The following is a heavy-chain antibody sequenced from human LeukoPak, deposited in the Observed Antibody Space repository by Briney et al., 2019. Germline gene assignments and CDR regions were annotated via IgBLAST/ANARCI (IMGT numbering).Heavy chain of an antibody. D-gene: IGHD3-10*01. J-gene: IGHJ4*02. Sequence: SETLSLTCAVYGGSFSGYYWSWIRQPPGKGLEWIGEINHSGCTNYNPSLKSRVTISVDTSKNQFSLKLSSVTAADTAVYYCARGLRSRDYYYGSGSYPDYWGQGTLVTVSS. CDR1: GGSFSGYY. V-gene: IGHV4-34*01. CDR2: INHSGCT. CDR3: ARGLRSRDYYYGSGSYPDY.